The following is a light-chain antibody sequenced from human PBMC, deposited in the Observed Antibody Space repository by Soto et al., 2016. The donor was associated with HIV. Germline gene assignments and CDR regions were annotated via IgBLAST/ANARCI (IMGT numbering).Light chain of an antibody. CDR1: KLGDKY. Sequence: SYEMTQPPSVSVSPGQPANITCSGDKLGDKYASWYQQKPGQSPVLVIYQRNKRPSGIPERFSASNSGNTATLTISATQAVDEADYYCQAWDSSTAIFGGGTKADR. CDR3: QAWDSSTAI. V-gene: IGLV3-1*01. J-gene: IGLJ2*01. CDR2: QRN.